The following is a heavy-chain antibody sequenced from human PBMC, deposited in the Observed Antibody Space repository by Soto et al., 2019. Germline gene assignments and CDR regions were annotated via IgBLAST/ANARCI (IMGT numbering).Heavy chain of an antibody. CDR1: GYDFTNYW. CDR3: ARFRAPRRQLISMSFHL. D-gene: IGHD6-13*01. Sequence: GESLKISCKASGYDFTNYWIAWVRQTPGRGLEWMGMIYPGDSDIRYNPSFRGRVTISADKSITSAFVQWGSLKASDSAIYYCARFRAPRRQLISMSFHLWGLGTLVTVSS. J-gene: IGHJ4*03. V-gene: IGHV5-51*01. CDR2: IYPGDSDI.